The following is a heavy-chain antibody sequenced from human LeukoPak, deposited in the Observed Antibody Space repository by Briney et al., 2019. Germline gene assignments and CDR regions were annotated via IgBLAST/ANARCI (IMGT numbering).Heavy chain of an antibody. CDR2: IYYSGST. CDR3: AREAGYSYGHSIKFDP. J-gene: IGHJ5*02. Sequence: PSETLSLTCTVSGGSISSYYWSWIRQPPGKGLEWIGYIYYSGSTNYNPSLKSRVTISVDTSKNQFSLKLSSVTAADTAVYYCAREAGYSYGHSIKFDPWGQGTLVTVSS. V-gene: IGHV4-59*01. D-gene: IGHD5-18*01. CDR1: GGSISSYY.